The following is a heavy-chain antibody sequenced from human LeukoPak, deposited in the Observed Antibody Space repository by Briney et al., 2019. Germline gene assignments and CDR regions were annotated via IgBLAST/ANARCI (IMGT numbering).Heavy chain of an antibody. CDR2: ISAYNGNT. Sequence: GASVKVSCKASGYTFTSYGISWVRQAPGQGLEWMGWISAYNGNTNYALKLQDRVTMTTDTSTSTAYMELRSPRSDDTAVYYCARSLRIQLWSANFDYWGQGTLVTVSS. V-gene: IGHV1-18*01. J-gene: IGHJ4*02. D-gene: IGHD5-18*01. CDR1: GYTFTSYG. CDR3: ARSLRIQLWSANFDY.